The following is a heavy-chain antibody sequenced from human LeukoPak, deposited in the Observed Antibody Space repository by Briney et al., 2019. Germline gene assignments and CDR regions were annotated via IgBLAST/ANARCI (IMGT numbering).Heavy chain of an antibody. CDR3: AKDGGTYPYFLDV. D-gene: IGHD1-26*01. J-gene: IGHJ6*03. CDR1: GFTFSGYP. Sequence: GGSLRLSCVVSGFTFSGYPMNWVRQAPGKGLEWVSSISTGNNYIYYADSVKGRFTISRDNSRDTLYLQMNSLRAEDTAIYICAKDGGTYPYFLDVWGKGTTVIVSS. V-gene: IGHV3-21*04. CDR2: ISTGNNYI.